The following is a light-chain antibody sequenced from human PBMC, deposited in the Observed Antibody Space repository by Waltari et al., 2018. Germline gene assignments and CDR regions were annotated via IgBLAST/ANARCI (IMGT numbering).Light chain of an antibody. CDR1: PFITTY. Sequence: DIQMAQSPSSLSASIRDRVTITCRASPFITTYLNLYQPKPGEAPKPLIYDSSTLQIGVPSRFSGSGSGTDFTLTISGLQPEDIATYYCQQSFGNPPWTFGRGTKV. CDR2: DSS. V-gene: IGKV1-39*01. J-gene: IGKJ1*01. CDR3: QQSFGNPPWT.